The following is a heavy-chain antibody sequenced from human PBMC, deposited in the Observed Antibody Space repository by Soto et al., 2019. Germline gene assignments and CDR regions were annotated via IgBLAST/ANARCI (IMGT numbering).Heavy chain of an antibody. D-gene: IGHD6-19*01. CDR1: GYTFTNYA. V-gene: IGHV1-18*01. Sequence: QVQLVQSGVEVKKPGASVKVSCKASGYTFTNYAISWVRQAPGQGLEWMGWINGYNGKTNYAQMLQGRVTMTTDTSTSTAYMGLRSLRSDDTAVYYCARDTGYSSGWGFGYWGQGTLVTVSS. CDR2: INGYNGKT. J-gene: IGHJ4*02. CDR3: ARDTGYSSGWGFGY.